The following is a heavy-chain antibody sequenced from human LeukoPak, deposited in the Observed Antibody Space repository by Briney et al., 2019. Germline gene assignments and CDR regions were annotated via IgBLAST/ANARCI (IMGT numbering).Heavy chain of an antibody. CDR3: GRGSRWLDP. CDR2: INPSGGST. V-gene: IGHV1-46*03. Sequence: ASVKVSCKASGYTLTSYYIHWVRQAPGQGLEWMGIINPSGGSTTYAQKFQGRVTMTRDTSTSTVYMELSSLRSEDTAVYYCGRGSRWLDPWGQGTLVTVSS. CDR1: GYTLTSYY. J-gene: IGHJ5*02.